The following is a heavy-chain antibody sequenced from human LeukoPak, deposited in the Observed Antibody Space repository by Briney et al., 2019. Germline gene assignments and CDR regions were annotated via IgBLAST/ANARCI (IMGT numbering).Heavy chain of an antibody. Sequence: SETLSLTCTVSGDSISSYYWSWIRQPPAKGLEWIGYIYYSGSTNYNPSLKSRVTISIDTSKNEFSLKLSSVTAADTAVYYCARHIVVVPAAIVSYGMDVWGQGTTVTVSS. CDR3: ARHIVVVPAAIVSYGMDV. D-gene: IGHD2-2*01. CDR2: IYYSGST. J-gene: IGHJ6*02. CDR1: GDSISSYY. V-gene: IGHV4-59*08.